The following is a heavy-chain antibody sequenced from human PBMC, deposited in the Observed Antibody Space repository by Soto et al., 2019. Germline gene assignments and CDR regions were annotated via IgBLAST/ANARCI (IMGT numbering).Heavy chain of an antibody. J-gene: IGHJ6*02. CDR2: IYSGGST. Sequence: EVQLVESGGGLIQPGGSLRLSCAASGFTVSSNYMSWVRQAPGKGLEWVSVIYSGGSTYYADSVKGRFTISRDNSKNTLYLQMNSLRAEDTAVYYCASLLATVTTAPYYYGMDVWGQGTTVTVSS. D-gene: IGHD4-17*01. CDR1: GFTVSSNY. CDR3: ASLLATVTTAPYYYGMDV. V-gene: IGHV3-53*01.